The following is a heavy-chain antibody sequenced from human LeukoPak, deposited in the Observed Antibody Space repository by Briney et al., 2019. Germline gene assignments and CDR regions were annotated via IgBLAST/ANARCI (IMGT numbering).Heavy chain of an antibody. CDR1: GFTFSSYS. J-gene: IGHJ6*03. V-gene: IGHV3-21*01. CDR3: ARDPPASTFGGVIGYYYYYMDV. CDR2: ISSSSSYI. D-gene: IGHD3-16*02. Sequence: GGSLRLSCAASGFTFSSYSMNWVRQAPGKGLEWVSSISSSSSYIYYADSVKGRFTISRDDAKNSLYLQMNSLRAEDTAVYYCARDPPASTFGGVIGYYYYYMDVWGKGTTVTVSS.